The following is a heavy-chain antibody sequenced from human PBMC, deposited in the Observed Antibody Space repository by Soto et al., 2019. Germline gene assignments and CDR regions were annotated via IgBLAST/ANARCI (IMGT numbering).Heavy chain of an antibody. V-gene: IGHV1-8*01. J-gene: IGHJ6*02. Sequence: ASVKVSCKASGYTFTSYDINWVRQATGQGLEWMGWMNPNSGNTGYAQKFQGRVTMTRNTSINTAYMELSSLRSEDTAVYYCARASAAAGRWYYYGMDVWGQGTTVTVSS. D-gene: IGHD6-13*01. CDR1: GYTFTSYD. CDR2: MNPNSGNT. CDR3: ARASAAAGRWYYYGMDV.